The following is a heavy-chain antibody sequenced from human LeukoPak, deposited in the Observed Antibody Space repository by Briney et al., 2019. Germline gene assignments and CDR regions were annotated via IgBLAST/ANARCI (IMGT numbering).Heavy chain of an antibody. J-gene: IGHJ3*02. CDR2: ISWNSGGI. CDR1: GFTFDEYG. V-gene: IGHV3-9*01. CDR3: AKMGSHDAFDI. D-gene: IGHD1-26*01. Sequence: GRSLRLSCAASGFTFDEYGMHWVRQAPGKGLEWVAGISWNSGGIGYADSVKGRFTISRDNAKNSLYLLMNRLRVEDTALYYGAKMGSHDAFDIWGQGTMVTVSS.